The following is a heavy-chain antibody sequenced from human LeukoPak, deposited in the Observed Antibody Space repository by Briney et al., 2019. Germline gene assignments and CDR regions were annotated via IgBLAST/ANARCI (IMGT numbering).Heavy chain of an antibody. CDR1: GFTFSSYG. J-gene: IGHJ4*02. V-gene: IGHV3-30*02. D-gene: IGHD6-19*01. CDR2: TRYDGSNK. Sequence: GGSLRLSCAASGFTFSSYGMYWVRQAPGKGLEWVAFTRYDGSNKYYADSVKGRFTISRDNSKNTLYLKMNSLRAEDTAVYYCARGVRIAVAGNIDYWGQGTLVTVSS. CDR3: ARGVRIAVAGNIDY.